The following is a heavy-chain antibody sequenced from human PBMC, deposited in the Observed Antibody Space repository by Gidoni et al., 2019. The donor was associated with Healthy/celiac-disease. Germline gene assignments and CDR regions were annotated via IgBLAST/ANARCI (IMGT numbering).Heavy chain of an antibody. CDR1: GGSFSGYY. Sequence: QVQLQQWGAGLLKPSETLSLTCAVYGGSFSGYYWSWIRQPPGKGLEWIGEINHSGSTNYNPSLKSRVTISVDTSKNQFSLKLSSVTAADTAVYYCARGPITIFGVVIPHLYNWFDPWGQGTLVTVSS. J-gene: IGHJ5*02. D-gene: IGHD3-3*01. V-gene: IGHV4-34*01. CDR3: ARGPITIFGVVIPHLYNWFDP. CDR2: INHSGST.